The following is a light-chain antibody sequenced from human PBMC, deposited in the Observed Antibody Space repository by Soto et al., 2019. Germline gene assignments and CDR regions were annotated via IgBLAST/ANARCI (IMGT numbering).Light chain of an antibody. Sequence: DIVMTQSPDSLAVSLGERATINCKSSQSVLYSSNNKNYLAWYQQKPGQPPKLLIYWASTRESGVPDRFSGSGSGTDFTLTISSLQAEDVAVYYCQQYCSTLLWTFGQGTKVEIK. CDR2: WAS. J-gene: IGKJ1*01. V-gene: IGKV4-1*01. CDR1: QSVLYSSNNKNY. CDR3: QQYCSTLLWT.